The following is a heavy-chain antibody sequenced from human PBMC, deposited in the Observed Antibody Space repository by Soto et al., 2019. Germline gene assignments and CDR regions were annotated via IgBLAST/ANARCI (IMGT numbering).Heavy chain of an antibody. Sequence: QLQLQESGPGLVKPSETLSLTCTVSGGSISSSSYYWGWIRQPPGKGLEWIGSIYYSGSTYYNPSLKSRVTIAVDTSKNQFSLKLSSVTAADTAVYYCARHSHIVVVPAAPIDYWGQGTLVTVSS. CDR2: IYYSGST. CDR1: GGSISSSSYY. D-gene: IGHD2-2*01. J-gene: IGHJ4*02. CDR3: ARHSHIVVVPAAPIDY. V-gene: IGHV4-39*01.